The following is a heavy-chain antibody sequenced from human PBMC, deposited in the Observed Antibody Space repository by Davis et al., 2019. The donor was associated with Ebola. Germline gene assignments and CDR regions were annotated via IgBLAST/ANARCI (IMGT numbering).Heavy chain of an antibody. Sequence: GESLKISCAASGFSFSGYRMNWVRQAPGKGLEWVSYISSSSPTIYLADSVKGRFTISRDNAKDSLYLQMTSLRDEDTAVYYCARVPAAAGRGDNWLDPWGQGTLVTVSS. J-gene: IGHJ5*02. D-gene: IGHD6-13*01. CDR2: ISSSSPTI. V-gene: IGHV3-48*02. CDR1: GFSFSGYR. CDR3: ARVPAAAGRGDNWLDP.